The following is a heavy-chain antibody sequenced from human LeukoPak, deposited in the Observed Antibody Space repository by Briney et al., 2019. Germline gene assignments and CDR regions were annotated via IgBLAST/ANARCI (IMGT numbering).Heavy chain of an antibody. CDR1: GFTVSSNY. CDR3: ANEEVPNDY. V-gene: IGHV3-53*01. Sequence: GGSLRLSCAASGFTVSSNYMSWVRQAPGKGLEWVSGISISGDITYYADSVQGRFIISRDNSKNTVYLQMNSLRVEDTAVYYCANEEVPNDYWGQGTLVTVSS. CDR2: ISISGDIT. J-gene: IGHJ4*02. D-gene: IGHD4/OR15-4a*01.